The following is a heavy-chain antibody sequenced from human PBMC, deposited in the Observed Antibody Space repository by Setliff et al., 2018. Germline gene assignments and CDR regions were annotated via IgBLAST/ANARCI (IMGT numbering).Heavy chain of an antibody. CDR2: VYYSGTA. CDR3: ARVPAYGGLYYYYLDV. CDR1: GGSFTYYY. D-gene: IGHD2-2*02. V-gene: IGHV4-59*01. J-gene: IGHJ6*03. Sequence: SETLSLTCAASGGSFTYYYWTWIRQPPGKGLEFIGYVYYSGTANYSPSLRSRLTISVDTSKNQFSLKMSSVTAADTAVYYCARVPAYGGLYYYYLDVWGKGTTVTVSS.